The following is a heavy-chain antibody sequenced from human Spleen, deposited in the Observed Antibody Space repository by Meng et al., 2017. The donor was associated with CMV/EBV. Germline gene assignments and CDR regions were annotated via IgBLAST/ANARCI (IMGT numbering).Heavy chain of an antibody. D-gene: IGHD6-19*01. Sequence: KVSCKGSGFIFSNYWIAWVRQMPGKGLEWMGIIYPGDSDTRYSPSFQGRVTISADKSISTDYLQWSSLKASDSAMYYCARGIAVAALTPYGVDVWGQGTTVTVSS. J-gene: IGHJ6*02. CDR3: ARGIAVAALTPYGVDV. V-gene: IGHV5-51*01. CDR1: GFIFSNYW. CDR2: IYPGDSDT.